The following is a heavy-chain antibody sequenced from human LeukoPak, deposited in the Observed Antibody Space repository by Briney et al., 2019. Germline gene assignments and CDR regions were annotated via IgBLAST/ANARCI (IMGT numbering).Heavy chain of an antibody. CDR1: GGSISSYY. Sequence: SETLSLTCTVSGGSISSYYWSWIRQPPGKGLEWIGYIYTSGSTNYSPSLKSRVTISVDTSKNQFSLKLSSVTAADTAVYYCARHVGAPRNDAFDIWGQGTMVTVSS. V-gene: IGHV4-4*09. CDR2: IYTSGST. J-gene: IGHJ3*02. CDR3: ARHVGAPRNDAFDI. D-gene: IGHD1-26*01.